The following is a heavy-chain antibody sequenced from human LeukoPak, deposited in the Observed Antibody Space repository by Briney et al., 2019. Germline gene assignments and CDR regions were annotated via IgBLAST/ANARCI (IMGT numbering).Heavy chain of an antibody. CDR1: GFTVINSY. V-gene: IGHV3-66*01. CDR3: AKGVSSSWSNDAFDI. J-gene: IGHJ3*02. CDR2: IYSGGNT. Sequence: PGGSLRLSCAGSGFTVINSYMTWVRQAPEKGLEWVSVIYSGGNTYYADSVRGRFTISRDNSKNTVYLQMNSLRTEDTAVYYCAKGVSSSWSNDAFDIWGQGTMVTVSS. D-gene: IGHD6-13*01.